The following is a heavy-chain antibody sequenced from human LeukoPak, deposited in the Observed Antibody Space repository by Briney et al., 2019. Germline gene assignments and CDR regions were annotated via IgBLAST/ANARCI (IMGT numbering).Heavy chain of an antibody. V-gene: IGHV3-7*01. CDR3: ARKRGYYYGSGSYYLFDY. CDR1: GFTFSSYW. CDR2: IKQDGSEK. D-gene: IGHD3-10*01. J-gene: IGHJ4*02. Sequence: GGSLRLSCAASGFTFSSYWMSWVRQAPGKGLEWVANIKQDGSEKYYVDSVKGRFTISGDNAKNSLYLQMNSLRAEDTAVYYCARKRGYYYGSGSYYLFDYWGQGTLVTVSS.